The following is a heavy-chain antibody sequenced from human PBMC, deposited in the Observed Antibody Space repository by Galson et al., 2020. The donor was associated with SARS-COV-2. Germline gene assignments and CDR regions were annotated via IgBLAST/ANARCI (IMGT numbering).Heavy chain of an antibody. CDR2: FFMGGSG. CDR3: ATGGGNYANFDY. V-gene: IGHV3-53*04. Sequence: TGGTLRLSCAPSGLSVNNNYMAWVRPAPGQGLDWLPLFFMGGSGYYAHPVKGRLTISRHNSMNTLFLQMNSLSSEYTAVYDCATGGGNYANFDYWGRGTLVTVSS. J-gene: IGHJ4*02. D-gene: IGHD2-8*01. CDR1: GLSVNNNY.